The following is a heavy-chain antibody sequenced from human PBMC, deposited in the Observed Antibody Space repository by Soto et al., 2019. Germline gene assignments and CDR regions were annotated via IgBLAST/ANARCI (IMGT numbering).Heavy chain of an antibody. J-gene: IGHJ6*02. Sequence: SETLSLTCSVSGGSTSGYYWSWIRQPPGKGLEWIGYMYNTGSTVYNPSFKSRVTISVDTSKNQFSLKLNSVTAADTAVYYCARDLWGYCGTDCYPLDVWGQGTTVTVSS. CDR3: ARDLWGYCGTDCYPLDV. CDR1: GGSTSGYY. D-gene: IGHD2-21*02. CDR2: MYNTGST. V-gene: IGHV4-59*01.